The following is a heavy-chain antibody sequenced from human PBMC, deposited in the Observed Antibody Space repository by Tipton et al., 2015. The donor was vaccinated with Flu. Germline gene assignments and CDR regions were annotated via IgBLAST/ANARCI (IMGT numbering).Heavy chain of an antibody. CDR3: GRAIGGSSSH. D-gene: IGHD2-2*01. CDR2: INQDGSVN. V-gene: IGHV3-7*01. CDR1: GFMFGDYW. Sequence: SLRLSCAASGFMFGDYWMHWVRQAPGKGLEWVANINQDGSVNYYVDSVKGRFTISRDNAKNSLYLQMSNLRAEDTAVYYCGRAIGGSSSHWGQGTLVTVSS. J-gene: IGHJ4*02.